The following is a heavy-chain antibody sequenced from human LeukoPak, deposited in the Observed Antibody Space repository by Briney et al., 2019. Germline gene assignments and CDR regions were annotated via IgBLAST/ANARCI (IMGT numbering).Heavy chain of an antibody. V-gene: IGHV1-18*01. CDR1: GYTLVNYA. J-gene: IGHJ4*02. CDR3: AREEHGSSGRLSLWD. Sequence: ASVEVSGNASGYTLVNYAISWVQHAPGQGLQLMRWLSAYNGNTNYAPKIQGRVTMTTNTYKSTAYMEVRSLRSDDTSVYYCAREEHGSSGRLSLWDWGQGTLVTVSS. D-gene: IGHD1-26*01. CDR2: LSAYNGNT.